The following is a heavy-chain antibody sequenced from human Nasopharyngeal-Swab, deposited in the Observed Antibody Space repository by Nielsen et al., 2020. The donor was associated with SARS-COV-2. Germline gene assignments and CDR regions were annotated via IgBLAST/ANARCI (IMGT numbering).Heavy chain of an antibody. CDR3: ASFAQGSPSLY. Sequence: TLSLTCAISGDSVSSTIAAWHWIRQSPSRGLEWLGRTYYRSQWYNDYAVSVRSRITISPDISKNQFSLHLNSVTPEDTAVYYCASFAQGSPSLYWGQGILVTVSS. CDR2: TYYRSQWYN. J-gene: IGHJ4*02. V-gene: IGHV6-1*01. CDR1: GDSVSSTIAA.